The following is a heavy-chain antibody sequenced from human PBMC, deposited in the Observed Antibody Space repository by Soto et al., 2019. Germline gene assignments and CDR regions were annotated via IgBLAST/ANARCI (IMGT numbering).Heavy chain of an antibody. J-gene: IGHJ4*02. CDR2: IKHSGST. Sequence: PSETMSLTCGVSGGSISSGNWWTWVRQPPGKGLEWIGEIKHSGSTNYNPSLKSRVTISLDTSKNQFSLKLISVTAADTAVYYCARGPPIMYYGTGGYYYFDYWGQGTLVTVSS. CDR1: GGSISSGNW. V-gene: IGHV4-4*02. CDR3: ARGPPIMYYGTGGYYYFDY. D-gene: IGHD2-8*02.